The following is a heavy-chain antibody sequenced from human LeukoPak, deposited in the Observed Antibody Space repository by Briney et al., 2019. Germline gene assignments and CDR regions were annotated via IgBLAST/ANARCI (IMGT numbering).Heavy chain of an antibody. V-gene: IGHV3-74*01. CDR3: TRGCTGTRCPADY. J-gene: IGHJ4*02. CDR1: GFTFNSHW. Sequence: PGGSLRLSCAASGFTFNSHWMHWVRQAPGKGLMWVSTVSPVGTDTNYADSVRGRFTISRDNAKNTLYPQMNSLRAEDTALYFCTRGCTGTRCPADYWGQGALVTVSS. D-gene: IGHD2-2*01. CDR2: VSPVGTDT.